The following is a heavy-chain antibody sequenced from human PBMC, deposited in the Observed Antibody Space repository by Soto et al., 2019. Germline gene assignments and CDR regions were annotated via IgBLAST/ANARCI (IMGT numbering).Heavy chain of an antibody. CDR1: GFTFSNAW. CDR3: ATSYGNAWYTY. J-gene: IGHJ4*02. D-gene: IGHD6-13*01. V-gene: IGHV3-15*05. CDR2: IKSKTDGGTT. Sequence: GGSVRLSCAASGFTFSNAWMSWVRQAPGKGLEWVGRIKSKTDGGTTDYAAPVKGRFTISRDDSKNTLYLQLTSVTVADTAVYYCATSYGNAWYTYWGQGTQVTVSS.